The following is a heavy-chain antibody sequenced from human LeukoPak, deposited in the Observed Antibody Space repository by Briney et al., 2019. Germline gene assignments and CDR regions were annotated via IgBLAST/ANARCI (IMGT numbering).Heavy chain of an antibody. CDR3: ARHDRHDCSAYHLDY. V-gene: IGHV4-39*01. J-gene: IGHJ4*02. D-gene: IGHD3-22*01. CDR1: GGSISSSSYY. CDR2: IYYSGST. Sequence: SETLTLTCTVSGGSISSSSYYWGWIRQPPGKGLEWIGSIYYSGSTYYKPSLKSRVTISIDTSKNQFSLRLTSVTAADTAVYYCARHDRHDCSAYHLDYWGQGTLVTVSS.